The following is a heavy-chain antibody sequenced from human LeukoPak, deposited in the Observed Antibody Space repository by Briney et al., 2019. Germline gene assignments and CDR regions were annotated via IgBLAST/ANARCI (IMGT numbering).Heavy chain of an antibody. D-gene: IGHD3-10*01. CDR3: AIDRTSGFFDY. Sequence: PGGSLRLSCAASGFTVSSNYMSWVRQAPGKGLEWVSVIYSGGSTYYPDSVKGRFTISKDNSKDPLYLQMNSLRAEDTAVYYWAIDRTSGFFDYWRQGTLVTVSS. V-gene: IGHV3-53*05. J-gene: IGHJ4*02. CDR1: GFTVSSNY. CDR2: IYSGGST.